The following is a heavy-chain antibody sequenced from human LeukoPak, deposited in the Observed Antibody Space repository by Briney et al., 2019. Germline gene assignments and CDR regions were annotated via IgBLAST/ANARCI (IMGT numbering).Heavy chain of an antibody. V-gene: IGHV3-23*01. J-gene: IGHJ4*02. Sequence: GGSLRLSCAASAFIFNSYAMSWVRQAPGKGLEWVSSISSSGDDTYYADSVRGRFDISRDNSQNTLYLQMNSLRAEDTAVYYCAKDQRPIVVVPAAMYYWGQGTLVTVSS. CDR1: AFIFNSYA. CDR2: ISSSGDDT. D-gene: IGHD2-2*01. CDR3: AKDQRPIVVVPAAMYY.